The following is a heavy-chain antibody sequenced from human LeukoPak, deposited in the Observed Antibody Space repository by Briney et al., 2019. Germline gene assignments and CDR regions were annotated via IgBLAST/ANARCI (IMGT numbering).Heavy chain of an antibody. CDR2: INPDSGGT. D-gene: IGHD6-19*01. V-gene: IGHV1-2*02. Sequence: GASVKVSCKASAYTFTGYYMHWVRQAPGQGLEWMVWINPDSGGTNYAQKFQGRVTMTRDTSISTAYMEVSRLRSDDTAVYYCAREGSGWYGNFDYWGQGTLVTVSS. CDR1: AYTFTGYY. J-gene: IGHJ4*02. CDR3: AREGSGWYGNFDY.